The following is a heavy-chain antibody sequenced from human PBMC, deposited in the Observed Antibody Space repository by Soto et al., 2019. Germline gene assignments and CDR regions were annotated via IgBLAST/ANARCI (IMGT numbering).Heavy chain of an antibody. J-gene: IGHJ4*02. Sequence: QVQLVESGGGVVQPGRSLRLSCAASGFIFSIYGMHWVRQAPGKGLEWVAVISYEGSHTYYADSVKGRFTITRDNSKNTLYLQRNSLRPEDTAVYYCAKEVHCGGGSCSWSEGFDYWGQGTLLTVSS. CDR1: GFIFSIYG. CDR2: ISYEGSHT. CDR3: AKEVHCGGGSCSWSEGFDY. D-gene: IGHD2-15*01. V-gene: IGHV3-30*18.